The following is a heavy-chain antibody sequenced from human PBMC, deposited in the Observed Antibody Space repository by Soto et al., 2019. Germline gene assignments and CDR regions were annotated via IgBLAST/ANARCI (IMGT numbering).Heavy chain of an antibody. D-gene: IGHD6-19*01. CDR2: IYYSGST. Sequence: QLLESGPGLVKPSETLSLTCTVSGGSISSSSYYWGWIRQPPGKGLEWIGSIYYSGSTYYNPSLKSRVTISVDTSKNQFSLKLSSVTAADTAVYYCARPSAVGDAFDIWGQGTMVTVSS. V-gene: IGHV4-39*01. CDR1: GGSISSSSYY. CDR3: ARPSAVGDAFDI. J-gene: IGHJ3*02.